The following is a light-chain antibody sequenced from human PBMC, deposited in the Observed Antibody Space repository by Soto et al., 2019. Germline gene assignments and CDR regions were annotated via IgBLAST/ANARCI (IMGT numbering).Light chain of an antibody. CDR2: ETS. V-gene: IGKV3D-20*01. CDR3: QQYGSSGT. CDR1: ESVAGY. J-gene: IGKJ1*01. Sequence: ESVVTQSPTTLSLSPGEGSTLCCRASESVAGYLAWYQQKPGLPPRLLIYETSNRVIGLPDRFSGSASGTDFTLTISRLEPEDFAVYYCQQYGSSGTFGQGTKVDIK.